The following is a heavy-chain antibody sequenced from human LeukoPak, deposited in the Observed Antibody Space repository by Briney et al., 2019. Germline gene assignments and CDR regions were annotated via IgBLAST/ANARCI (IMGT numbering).Heavy chain of an antibody. CDR3: AREVVVAATGNWFDP. CDR1: GGSISSYY. V-gene: IGHV4-59*01. J-gene: IGHJ5*02. D-gene: IGHD2-15*01. CDR2: IYYSGST. Sequence: SETLSLTCTVSGGSISSYYWSWIRQPPGKGLEGIGYIYYSGSTNYNPSLKSRVTISVDTPKNQFSLKLSSVTAADTAVYYCAREVVVAATGNWFDPWGQGTLVTVSS.